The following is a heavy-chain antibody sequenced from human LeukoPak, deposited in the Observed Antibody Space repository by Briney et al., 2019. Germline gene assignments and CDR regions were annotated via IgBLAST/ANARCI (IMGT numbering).Heavy chain of an antibody. CDR2: INHSGST. Sequence: SETLSLTCTVSGGSISSGGYYWSWIRQPPGKGLEWIGEINHSGSTNYNPSLKSRVTISVDTSKNQFSLKLNSVTAADTAVYYCVGGGSFGYWGQGTLVTVSS. J-gene: IGHJ4*02. V-gene: IGHV4-39*07. CDR1: GGSISSGGYY. CDR3: VGGGSFGY. D-gene: IGHD3-16*01.